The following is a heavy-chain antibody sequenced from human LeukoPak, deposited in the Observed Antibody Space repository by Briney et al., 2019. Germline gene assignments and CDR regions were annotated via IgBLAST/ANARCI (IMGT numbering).Heavy chain of an antibody. V-gene: IGHV4-61*02. J-gene: IGHJ3*02. Sequence: SETLSLTCTVSGGSISSGSYYWSWIRQPAGKGLEWIGRFYTSGSTNYNPSLKSRVTISVDTSKNQFSLKLSSVTAADTAVYYCAGGYSYDAFDIWGQGTMVTVSS. CDR1: GGSISSGSYY. CDR2: FYTSGST. D-gene: IGHD5-18*01. CDR3: AGGYSYDAFDI.